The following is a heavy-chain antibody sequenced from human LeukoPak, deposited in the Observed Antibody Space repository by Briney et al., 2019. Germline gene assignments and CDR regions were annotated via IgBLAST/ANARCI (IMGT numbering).Heavy chain of an antibody. V-gene: IGHV3-20*04. CDR1: GFTFDDYG. CDR3: ARDIAAAGTHAFDI. D-gene: IGHD6-13*01. J-gene: IGHJ3*02. Sequence: GGSLRLSCAASGFTFDDYGMSWVRQAPGKGLEWVSGINWNGGSTGYADSVKGRFTISRDNAKNSLYLQMNSLRAEDTAVYYCARDIAAAGTHAFDIWGQGTMVTVSS. CDR2: INWNGGST.